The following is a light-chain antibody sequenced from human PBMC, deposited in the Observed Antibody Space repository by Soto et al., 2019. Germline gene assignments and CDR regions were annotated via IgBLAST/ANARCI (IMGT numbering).Light chain of an antibody. J-gene: IGKJ1*01. V-gene: IGKV3-20*01. CDR3: QQYGSSPRT. CDR1: QSVSSSY. Sequence: EIVLTQSPGTLSLSPGDRATLSCRASQSVSSSYLAWYQQKPGQAPRLLIYGASSRATGIPDRFSGSGSGTDFTLTISRLEPEDFAVYYCQQYGSSPRTFGQGTEVDIK. CDR2: GAS.